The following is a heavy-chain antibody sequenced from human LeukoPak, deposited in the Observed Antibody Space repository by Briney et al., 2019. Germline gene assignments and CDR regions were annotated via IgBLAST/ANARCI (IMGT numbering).Heavy chain of an antibody. D-gene: IGHD1-26*01. CDR1: GFTFSSHA. Sequence: GRSLRLSCAASGFTFSSHAMHWVRQAPGKGPEYVSTISINGVNTYYADSVKGRFTISRDNSKDTLFLQMGSLRIEDTAVYYCARDLDGSYNFDYWGPGTLVTVSS. CDR3: ARDLDGSYNFDY. J-gene: IGHJ4*02. CDR2: ISINGVNT. V-gene: IGHV3-64*02.